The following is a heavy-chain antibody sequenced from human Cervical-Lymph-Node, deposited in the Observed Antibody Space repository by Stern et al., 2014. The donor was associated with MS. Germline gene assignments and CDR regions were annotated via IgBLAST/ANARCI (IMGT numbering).Heavy chain of an antibody. D-gene: IGHD4-23*01. J-gene: IGHJ1*01. CDR2: IWYDGINT. CDR3: AREGGNTAEYFQH. CDR1: GFTFSSSG. V-gene: IGHV3-33*01. Sequence: QVQLVESGGGVVQPGRSRRLSCAASGFTFSSSGMHWVRQAPGKGLERLAIIWYDGINTYYADSVKGRFTISRDNSKNTLYLQMNSLRAEDTAVYYCAREGGNTAEYFQHWGQGTLVTVSS.